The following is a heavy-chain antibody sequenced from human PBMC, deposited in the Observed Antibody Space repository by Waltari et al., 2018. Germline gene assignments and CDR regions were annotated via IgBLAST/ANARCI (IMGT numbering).Heavy chain of an antibody. J-gene: IGHJ4*02. Sequence: QVQLQQWGAGLLKPSETLSLTCAVYGGSFSGHYWSWIRQPPGKGLEWIGEINHSGSTNYNPSLKSRVPISVDTSKNQFSLKLSSVTAADTAVYYCARRGDYYGSGSYFDYWGQGTLVTVSS. CDR2: INHSGST. V-gene: IGHV4-34*01. CDR1: GGSFSGHY. D-gene: IGHD3-10*01. CDR3: ARRGDYYGSGSYFDY.